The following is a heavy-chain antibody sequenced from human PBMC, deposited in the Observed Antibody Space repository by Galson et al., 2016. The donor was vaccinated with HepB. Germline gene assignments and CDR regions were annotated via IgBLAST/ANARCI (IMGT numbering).Heavy chain of an antibody. Sequence: QSGAEVKKPGESLNISCEGSGYSFTNYWIGWVRQMPGKGLEWMGIIYPGDSETRYRPSFQGQVTMSADKSITTVYLQWSSLKASDTAMYYCARRITIFGVVPISMDGFDIWGQGTMVTVSS. V-gene: IGHV5-51*01. D-gene: IGHD3-3*01. CDR3: ARRITIFGVVPISMDGFDI. J-gene: IGHJ3*02. CDR2: IYPGDSET. CDR1: GYSFTNYW.